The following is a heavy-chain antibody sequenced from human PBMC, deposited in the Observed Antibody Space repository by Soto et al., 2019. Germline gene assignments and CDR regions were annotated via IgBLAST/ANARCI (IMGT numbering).Heavy chain of an antibody. CDR3: ARHDYYGLKAFDI. V-gene: IGHV5-51*01. D-gene: IGHD3-10*01. CDR2: TYSGDSET. CDR1: GYSFTTYW. Sequence: GESLKISCQGSGYSFTTYWIAWVRQMPGKGLEWMAITYSGDSETRYSPSFHGQVTISADKSISTAYLQWNSLKASDTAMYYCARHDYYGLKAFDIWGQGTMVTVSS. J-gene: IGHJ3*02.